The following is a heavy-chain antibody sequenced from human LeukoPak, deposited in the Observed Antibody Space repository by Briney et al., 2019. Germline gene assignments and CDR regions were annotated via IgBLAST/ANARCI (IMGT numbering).Heavy chain of an antibody. J-gene: IGHJ4*02. V-gene: IGHV2-70*11. CDR2: IVWDDDK. Sequence: SGPTLVNPTQTLTLTCTFSGFSLRSSGMCVSWIRQPPGKALEWLARIVWDDDKYYSTSLKTRLTISKDTSKNQVVLTMINMDPVDTATYYCARISDHYDSSGYSVFDYWGQGILVTVSS. CDR3: ARISDHYDSSGYSVFDY. D-gene: IGHD3-22*01. CDR1: GFSLRSSGMC.